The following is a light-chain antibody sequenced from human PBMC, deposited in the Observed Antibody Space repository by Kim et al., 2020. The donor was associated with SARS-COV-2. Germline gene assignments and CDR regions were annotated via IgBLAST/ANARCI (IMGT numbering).Light chain of an antibody. CDR3: QQRGNWPLT. CDR1: HGVGSS. CDR2: ATF. J-gene: IGKJ1*01. V-gene: IGKV3-11*01. Sequence: LSPWQNAPLSSRASHGVGSSFAWYQQKPGQAPRLLIYATFSRATGIPARFSASGSGTDFTLTINSLEPEDVAVYCWQQRGNWPLTFGQGTKVDIK.